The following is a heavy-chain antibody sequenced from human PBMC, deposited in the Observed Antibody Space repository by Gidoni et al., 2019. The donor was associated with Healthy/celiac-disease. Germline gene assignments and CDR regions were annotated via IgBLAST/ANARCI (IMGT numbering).Heavy chain of an antibody. CDR1: GFTFSSYS. D-gene: IGHD5-18*01. V-gene: IGHV3-21*01. CDR3: ARVILLYYYGMDV. CDR2: ISSSSSYI. J-gene: IGHJ6*02. Sequence: EVQLVESGGGLVKPGGSLRLSCAASGFTFSSYSMNWVRQAPGKGLEWVSSISSSSSYIYYADSVKGRFTISRDNAKNSLYLQMNSLRAEDTAVYYCARVILLYYYGMDVWGQGTTVTVSS.